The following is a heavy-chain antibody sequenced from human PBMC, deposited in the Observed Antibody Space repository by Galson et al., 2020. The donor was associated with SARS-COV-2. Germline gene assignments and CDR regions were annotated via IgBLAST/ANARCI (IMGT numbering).Heavy chain of an antibody. D-gene: IGHD2-2*01. V-gene: IGHV3-9*01. CDR1: GFTFDDYA. CDR3: AKGDCSSTSCQNWFDP. Sequence: TGGSLRLSCAASGFTFDDYAMHWVRQAPGKGLEWVSGISWNRDSIGYADSVKGRFTISRDNAKNSLYLQMNSLRAEDTALYYCAKGDCSSTSCQNWFDPWGQGTLVTISS. J-gene: IGHJ5*02. CDR2: ISWNRDSI.